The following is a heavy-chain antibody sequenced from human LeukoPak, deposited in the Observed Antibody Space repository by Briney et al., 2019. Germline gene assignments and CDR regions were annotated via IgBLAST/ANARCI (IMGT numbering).Heavy chain of an antibody. CDR1: GFTFSSYA. Sequence: PGGSLRLSCAASGFTFSSYAMSWVRQAPGKGLEWVSAISGSAGGTYYADSVKGRFTTSRDNSKNTLYLQMNSLRAEDTAVYYCTSSAGLFFDYWGQGTLVTVSS. D-gene: IGHD6-13*01. CDR3: TSSAGLFFDY. CDR2: ISGSAGGT. J-gene: IGHJ4*02. V-gene: IGHV3-23*01.